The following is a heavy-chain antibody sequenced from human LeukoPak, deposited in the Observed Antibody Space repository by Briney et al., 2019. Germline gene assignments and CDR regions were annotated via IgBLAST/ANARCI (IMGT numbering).Heavy chain of an antibody. CDR3: ARTVLRFLEWLPKGGNWFDP. Sequence: SETLSLTCTVSGGSISTYFWSWIRQPPGKGLEWIGEINHSGSTNYNPSLKSRVTISVDTSKNQFSLKLSSVTAADTAVYYCARTVLRFLEWLPKGGNWFDPWGQGTLVTVSS. V-gene: IGHV4-34*01. D-gene: IGHD3-3*01. CDR1: GGSISTYF. J-gene: IGHJ5*02. CDR2: INHSGST.